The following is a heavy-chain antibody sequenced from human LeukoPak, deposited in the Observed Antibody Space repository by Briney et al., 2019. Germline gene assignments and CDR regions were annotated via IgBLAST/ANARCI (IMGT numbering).Heavy chain of an antibody. Sequence: PSETLSLTCAVSGVSIRSSNWWSWVRQPPGKGLEWIGEIYHSGGATNYNPSLKSRVTISVDKSKTQFSLQLSSVSAADTALYYCASPTGRGGYPTDLFDIWGQGTMVTVSS. D-gene: IGHD6-25*01. CDR1: GVSIRSSNW. V-gene: IGHV4-4*02. CDR3: ASPTGRGGYPTDLFDI. CDR2: IYHSGGAT. J-gene: IGHJ3*02.